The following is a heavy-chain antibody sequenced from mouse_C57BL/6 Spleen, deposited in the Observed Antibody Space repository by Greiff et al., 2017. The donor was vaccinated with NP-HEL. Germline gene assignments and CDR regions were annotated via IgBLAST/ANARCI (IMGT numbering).Heavy chain of an antibody. CDR3: ARHYGSRRYFDV. D-gene: IGHD1-1*01. J-gene: IGHJ1*03. CDR1: GYSFTSYY. Sequence: QAPLQQSLHALFTPFASVKISCKASGYSFTSYYIHWVKQRPGQGLEWIGWIYPGSGNTKYNEKFKGKATLTADTSSSTAYMQLSSLTSEDSAVYYCARHYGSRRYFDVWGTGTTVTVSS. V-gene: IGHV1-66*01. CDR2: IYPGSGNT.